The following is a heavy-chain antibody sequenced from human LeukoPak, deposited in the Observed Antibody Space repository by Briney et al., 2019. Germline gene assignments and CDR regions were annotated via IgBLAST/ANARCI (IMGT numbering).Heavy chain of an antibody. J-gene: IGHJ4*02. CDR1: GFTFSSYA. D-gene: IGHD3-10*01. Sequence: GESLRLSCAASGFTFSSYAMSWVRQAPGKGLEWVSAISGSGGSTYYADSVKGRFTISRDNSKNTLYLQMNSLRAEDTAVYYCAREIYGSGSYLYWGQGTLVTVAA. V-gene: IGHV3-23*01. CDR2: ISGSGGST. CDR3: AREIYGSGSYLY.